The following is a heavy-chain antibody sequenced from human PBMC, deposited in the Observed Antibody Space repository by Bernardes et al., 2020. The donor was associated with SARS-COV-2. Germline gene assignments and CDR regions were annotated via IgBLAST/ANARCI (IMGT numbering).Heavy chain of an antibody. CDR1: GRSSSSDYY. CDR3: AGCEDYDFWDFGLDV. D-gene: IGHD3-3*01. V-gene: IGHV4-61*09. CDR2: VHTSGTT. J-gene: IGHJ6*02. Sequence: ILSLTRTVSGRSSSSDYYWTWIRQSAGKGLEWIGQVHTSGTTDYNPSLNSRVTISLDTSTNELSLNLRSVTAADTALYYCAGCEDYDFWDFGLDVWGQGTTVTVSS.